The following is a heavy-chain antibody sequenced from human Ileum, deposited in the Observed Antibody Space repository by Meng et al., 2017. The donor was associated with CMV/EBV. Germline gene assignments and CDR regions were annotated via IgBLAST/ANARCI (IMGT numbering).Heavy chain of an antibody. Sequence: SCKTSGYIFIDYYMHWVRQVPGQGLEWMGWINPKSGGATSAQKFQGRVTMTRDSSISTAYMELSRLGSDDTAVYYCVRRTIFDPHFDFWGQGTLVTVSS. J-gene: IGHJ4*02. D-gene: IGHD3-3*01. CDR1: GYIFIDYY. V-gene: IGHV1-2*02. CDR3: VRRTIFDPHFDF. CDR2: INPKSGGA.